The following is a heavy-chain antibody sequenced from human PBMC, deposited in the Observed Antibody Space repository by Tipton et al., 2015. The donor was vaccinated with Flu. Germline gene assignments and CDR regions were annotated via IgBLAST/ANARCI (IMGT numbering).Heavy chain of an antibody. CDR1: GFIFSTHG. J-gene: IGHJ5*02. V-gene: IGHV3-30*18. Sequence: SLRLSCGASGFIFSTHGMQWVRQAPGKGLEWVAAISFDGSAQYYAHPVKGRFTVSRDNSKNMLFLQMDSLRDDDTAIYYCAKEGTDTWATLDTWAQGSLVTVSS. CDR2: ISFDGSAQ. D-gene: IGHD5-24*01. CDR3: AKEGTDTWATLDT.